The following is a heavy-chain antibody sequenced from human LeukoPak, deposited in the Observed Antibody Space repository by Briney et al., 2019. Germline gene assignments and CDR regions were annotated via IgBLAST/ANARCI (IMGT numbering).Heavy chain of an antibody. CDR3: AVGNYDFWSGPPDY. CDR1: GGSISSYY. D-gene: IGHD3-3*01. CDR2: IYYSGST. Sequence: PSETLSLXCTVSGGSISSYYWSWIRQPPGKALEWIGYIYYSGSTNYNPSLKSRVTISVDTSKNQFSLKLSSVTAADTAVYYCAVGNYDFWSGPPDYWGQGTLVTVSS. J-gene: IGHJ4*02. V-gene: IGHV4-59*01.